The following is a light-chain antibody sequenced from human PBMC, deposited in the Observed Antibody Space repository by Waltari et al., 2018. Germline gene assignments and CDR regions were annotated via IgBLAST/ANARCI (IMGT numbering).Light chain of an antibody. J-gene: IGKJ1*01. V-gene: IGKV3-20*01. CDR2: GAS. Sequence: EIVLTQSPGTLSLSPGERAPLACRASQTVTGSYQARYQQEPGQAPRLLIYGASIRATGIPDRCSGSGSGTDFTLTISRQEPEDFAVYYCQDSATFGQGTKVEIK. CDR1: QTVTGSY. CDR3: QDSAT.